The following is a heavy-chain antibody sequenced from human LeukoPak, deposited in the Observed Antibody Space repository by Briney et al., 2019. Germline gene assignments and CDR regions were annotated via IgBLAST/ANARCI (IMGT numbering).Heavy chain of an antibody. CDR3: ARLSPAVGLVFDF. V-gene: IGHV3-21*01. Sequence: GGSLRLSCAASGLSFSSYSINWVRQAPGKGLEWVSSISSNSAYIYYADSVKGRFTISRDNAKNSLYLQMNSLRVEDTAVYYCARLSPAVGLVFDFWGQGTLVAVSS. J-gene: IGHJ4*02. CDR1: GLSFSSYS. D-gene: IGHD6-13*01. CDR2: ISSNSAYI.